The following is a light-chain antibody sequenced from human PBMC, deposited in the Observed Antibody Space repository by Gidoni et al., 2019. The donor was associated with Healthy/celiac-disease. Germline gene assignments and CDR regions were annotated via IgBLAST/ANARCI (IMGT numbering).Light chain of an antibody. CDR2: GAS. CDR3: QQYGSSPELT. J-gene: IGKJ4*01. V-gene: IGKV3-20*01. CDR1: QSVSSSY. Sequence: DIVLTQSPGNLSLSPGERATLSCRASQSVSSSYLACYQQKPGQAPRLLIYGASSRATGIPDRFSGSGSGTDFTLTISRLEPEDFAVYYCQQYGSSPELTFGGGTKVEIK.